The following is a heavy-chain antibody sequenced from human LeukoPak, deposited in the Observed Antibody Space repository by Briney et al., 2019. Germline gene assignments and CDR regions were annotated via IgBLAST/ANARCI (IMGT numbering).Heavy chain of an antibody. Sequence: SVKVSCKASGGTFSSYAVSWVRQAPGQGLEWMGGIIPIFGTANYAQKFQGRVTITADESTGTAYMELSSLRSEDTAVYYCARDYEWLRSPSPSTYYYYMDVWGKGTTVTVSS. CDR2: IIPIFGTA. D-gene: IGHD5-12*01. V-gene: IGHV1-69*13. CDR3: ARDYEWLRSPSPSTYYYYMDV. J-gene: IGHJ6*03. CDR1: GGTFSSYA.